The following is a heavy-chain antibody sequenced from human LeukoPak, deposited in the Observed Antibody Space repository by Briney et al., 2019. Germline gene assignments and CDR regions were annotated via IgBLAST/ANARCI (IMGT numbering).Heavy chain of an antibody. Sequence: GGSLRLSCAASGFTFNYAWMSWVRQVPGKGLEWVGQTVSEIDGGTTDYATTVKGRFTISRDDSKSTLYLQMNSLKIEDTAVYYCTTDEDWNYARKDVWGQGATVIVSS. CDR1: GFTFNYAW. J-gene: IGHJ6*02. D-gene: IGHD1-7*01. V-gene: IGHV3-15*04. CDR2: TVSEIDGGTT. CDR3: TTDEDWNYARKDV.